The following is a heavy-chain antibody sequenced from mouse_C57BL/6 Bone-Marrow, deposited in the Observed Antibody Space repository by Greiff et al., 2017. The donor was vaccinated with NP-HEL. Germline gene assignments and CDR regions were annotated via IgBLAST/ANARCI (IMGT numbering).Heavy chain of an antibody. CDR3: ARYYYGSSSFDY. CDR1: GYTFTSYL. D-gene: IGHD1-1*01. Sequence: QVQLQQPGAELVKPGASVKLSCKASGYTFTSYLMHWVKQRPGRGLEWIGRIDPNRGGTTYNEKFKSKATLTVDKPSSAAYMQLNSLTSEDSAVYYCARYYYGSSSFDYWGQGTTLTVSS. V-gene: IGHV1-72*01. CDR2: IDPNRGGT. J-gene: IGHJ2*01.